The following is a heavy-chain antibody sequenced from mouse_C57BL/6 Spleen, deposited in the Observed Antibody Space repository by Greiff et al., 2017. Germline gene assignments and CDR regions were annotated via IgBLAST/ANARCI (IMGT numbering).Heavy chain of an antibody. CDR3: ARWRSDSEGDAMDD. V-gene: IGHV1-80*01. CDR1: GYAFSSYW. Sequence: QVHVKQSGAELVKPGASVKISCKASGYAFSSYWMNRVKQRPGKGLEWIGQIYPGDGDTNYNGKFKGKATLTADKSSSTAYMQLSSLTSEDSAVYFCARWRSDSEGDAMDDWGQGTSVTVSS. CDR2: IYPGDGDT. D-gene: IGHD1-3*01. J-gene: IGHJ4*01.